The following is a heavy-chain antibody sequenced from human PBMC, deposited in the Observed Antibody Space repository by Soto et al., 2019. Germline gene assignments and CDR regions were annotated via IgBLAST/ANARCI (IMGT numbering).Heavy chain of an antibody. J-gene: IGHJ6*02. D-gene: IGHD3-22*01. Sequence: ASVKVSCTASGYTFTIYYMHWVRQAPGQGLEWMGIINPSGGSTSYAQKFQGRVTMTRDTSTSTVYMELSSLRSEDTAVYYCARDQSYYDSSGYFHYYYGMDVWGQGTTVTVSS. CDR2: INPSGGST. CDR3: ARDQSYYDSSGYFHYYYGMDV. V-gene: IGHV1-46*01. CDR1: GYTFTIYY.